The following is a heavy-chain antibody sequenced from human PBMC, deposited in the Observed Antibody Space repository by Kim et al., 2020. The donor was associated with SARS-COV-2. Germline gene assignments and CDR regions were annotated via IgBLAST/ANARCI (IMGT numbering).Heavy chain of an antibody. CDR1: GGAFSGYY. D-gene: IGHD3-10*01. J-gene: IGHJ2*01. CDR3: ARRLSNTSGWGSHYGDL. CDR2: INHSGRT. V-gene: IGHV4-34*01. Sequence: SETLSLTCAVYGGAFSGYYRSWIRQPPGKGLEWIGEINHSGRTNYNPSLKSRVTISVDTSKNQFSLKLTSVTAADTAVYYCARRLSNTSGWGSHYGDLWG.